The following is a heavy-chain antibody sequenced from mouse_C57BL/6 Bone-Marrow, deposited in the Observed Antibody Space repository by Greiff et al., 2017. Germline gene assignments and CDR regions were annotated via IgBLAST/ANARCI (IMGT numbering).Heavy chain of an antibody. CDR1: GFTFSSYT. V-gene: IGHV5-9*01. CDR2: ISGGGGNT. J-gene: IGHJ2*01. CDR3: GRRYYFDY. Sequence: EVMLVESGGGLVKPGGSLKLSCAASGFTFSSYTMSWVLQTPVKRLEWVATISGGGGNTYYLDSVKGRFSISRDNAKNTLYLQMSSLRSEDTALYYCGRRYYFDYWGQGTTLTVSS.